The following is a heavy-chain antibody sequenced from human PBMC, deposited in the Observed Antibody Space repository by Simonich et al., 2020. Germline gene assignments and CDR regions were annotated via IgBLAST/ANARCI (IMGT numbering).Heavy chain of an antibody. Sequence: EVQLVESGGGLVQPGGSLRLSCAASGFTFSSYLMHWVRQAPGKGLVGVSRINGEGQSTSYEDTVKGRFTISRDNAKNTLYLHMNSRRAEDTAVYYCARDYSNYDAFDIWGQGTMVTVSS. CDR3: ARDYSNYDAFDI. V-gene: IGHV3-74*01. CDR2: INGEGQST. J-gene: IGHJ3*02. CDR1: GFTFSSYL. D-gene: IGHD4-4*01.